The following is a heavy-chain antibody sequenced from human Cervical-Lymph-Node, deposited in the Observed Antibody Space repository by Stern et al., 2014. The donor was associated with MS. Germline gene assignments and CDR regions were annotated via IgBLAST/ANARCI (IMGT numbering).Heavy chain of an antibody. CDR3: AKGGSGSYLD. CDR1: GFVFRRYA. Sequence: VQLVESGGGVVQPGRSLRLSCAASGFVFRRYALHWVRQAPGKGLECVALISYDGRYKYYTDSVKGRFTVSRDNSNNTVDLEMNSLRLEDTAVYYCAKGGSGSYLDWGQGSLVTVSS. V-gene: IGHV3-30*04. D-gene: IGHD1-26*01. J-gene: IGHJ4*02. CDR2: ISYDGRYK.